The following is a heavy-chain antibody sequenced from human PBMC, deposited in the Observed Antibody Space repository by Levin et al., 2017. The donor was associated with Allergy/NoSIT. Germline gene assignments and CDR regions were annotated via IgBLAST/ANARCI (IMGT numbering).Heavy chain of an antibody. CDR2: ISGSGGST. D-gene: IGHD3-10*01. J-gene: IGHJ6*04. Sequence: LSLTCAASGFTFSSYAMSWVRQAPGKGLEWVSAISGSGGSTYYADSVKGRFTISRDNSKNTLYLQMNSLRAEDTAVYYCAAIRGSITMALGGGMDVWGKGTTVTVSS. CDR1: GFTFSSYA. CDR3: AAIRGSITMALGGGMDV. V-gene: IGHV3-23*01.